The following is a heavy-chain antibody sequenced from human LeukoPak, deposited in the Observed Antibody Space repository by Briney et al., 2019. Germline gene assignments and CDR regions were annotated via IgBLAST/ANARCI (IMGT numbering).Heavy chain of an antibody. CDR2: IIPILGIA. CDR1: GGTFSSYA. V-gene: IGHV1-69*04. J-gene: IGHJ4*02. D-gene: IGHD3-10*01. CDR3: ARGYYYGSRLFDY. Sequence: ASVKVSCKASGGTFSSYAISWVRQAPGQGLEWMGRIIPILGIANYAQKFQGRVTITADKSTSTAYMELSSLRSEDTAVYYCARGYYYGSRLFDYWGQGTLVTVSS.